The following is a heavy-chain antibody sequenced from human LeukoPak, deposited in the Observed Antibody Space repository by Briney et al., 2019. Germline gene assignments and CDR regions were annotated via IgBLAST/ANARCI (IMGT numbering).Heavy chain of an antibody. V-gene: IGHV3-23*01. J-gene: IGHJ6*03. CDR1: GFTFSSYA. D-gene: IGHD3-16*01. CDR3: AKLGGHPLHNYYVGV. CDR2: ILDSGYST. Sequence: GRSLRLSCAASGFTFSSYAIGWVRQAPGKWLGWVSGILDSGYSTYYANSVKGRFTISRDNSNNTLYLQMNSLRAEDTAVYYCAKLGGHPLHNYYVGVWGKGTTVAVSS.